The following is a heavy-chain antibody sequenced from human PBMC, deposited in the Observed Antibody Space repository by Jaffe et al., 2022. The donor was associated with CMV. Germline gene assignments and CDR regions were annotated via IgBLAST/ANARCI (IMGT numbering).Heavy chain of an antibody. V-gene: IGHV4-31*03. CDR3: ASVVRAVTIFGVAPSHFDY. CDR1: GGSISTSVYY. Sequence: QVQLHESGPGLVQPSQTLSLTCTVSGGSISTSVYYWSWIRQRPGKGLEWIGNILYNGSTSYNPSLKSRVTISIETSKNQFSLKMNSVTAADTAVYYCASVVRAVTIFGVAPSHFDYWGQGTLVAVSS. D-gene: IGHD3-3*01. J-gene: IGHJ4*02. CDR2: ILYNGST.